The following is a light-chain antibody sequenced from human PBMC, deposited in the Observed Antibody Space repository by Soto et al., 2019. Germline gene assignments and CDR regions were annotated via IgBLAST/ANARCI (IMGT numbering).Light chain of an antibody. CDR1: QTVGVTY. CDR2: DAH. Sequence: IVVSQSPGNLSFRFGETATPFCLASQTVGVTYLSWYQHKPGQAPRLLTYDAHNRATGVPDRFSGVGSGTDFTLIIKRLEPEDFAVYYCQQYRSAPITPGQGTRLEIK. V-gene: IGKV3-20*01. J-gene: IGKJ5*01. CDR3: QQYRSAPIT.